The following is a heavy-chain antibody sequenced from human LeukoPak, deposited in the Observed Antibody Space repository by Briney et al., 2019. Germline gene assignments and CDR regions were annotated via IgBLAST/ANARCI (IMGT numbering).Heavy chain of an antibody. V-gene: IGHV1-2*02. CDR3: ARDLDILGVFDY. J-gene: IGHJ4*02. CDR1: GYTFTGYY. D-gene: IGHD2-2*03. CDR2: IKPNSGST. Sequence: ASVKVSCKASGYTFTGYYMHWVRHAPGQGLEWMGWIKPNSGSTNYAQKFQGRVTMTRDTSISTAYMELSRLRSDDTAVYYCARDLDILGVFDYWGQGTLVTVSS.